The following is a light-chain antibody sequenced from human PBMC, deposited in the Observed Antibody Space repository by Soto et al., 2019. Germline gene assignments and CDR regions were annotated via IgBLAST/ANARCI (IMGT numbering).Light chain of an antibody. Sequence: EIVMTQSPATLSVSPGERATLSCRASQSVSSNLAWYQQKPGQAPRLLISGASTRATGFPARFSGSGSGTEFTHTISSPESAAFAFDCCQQYDKWAETFGQGTKV. V-gene: IGKV3-15*01. CDR1: QSVSSN. CDR3: QQYDKWAET. J-gene: IGKJ1*01. CDR2: GAS.